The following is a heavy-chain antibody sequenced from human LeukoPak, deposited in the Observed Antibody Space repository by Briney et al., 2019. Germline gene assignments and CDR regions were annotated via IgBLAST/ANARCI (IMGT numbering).Heavy chain of an antibody. Sequence: GGSLRLSCAASGFTVSSNYMSWVRQAPGKGLEWVSVIYSGGSTYYADSVKGRFTISRDNSKNTLYLQMNSPRAEDTAVYYCARTRQTYYDFWSGYPDAFDIWGQGTMVTVSS. V-gene: IGHV3-53*01. D-gene: IGHD3-3*01. CDR3: ARTRQTYYDFWSGYPDAFDI. CDR2: IYSGGST. J-gene: IGHJ3*02. CDR1: GFTVSSNY.